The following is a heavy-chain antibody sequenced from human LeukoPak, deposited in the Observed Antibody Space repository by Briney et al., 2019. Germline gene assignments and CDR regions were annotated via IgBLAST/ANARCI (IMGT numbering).Heavy chain of an antibody. Sequence: APVKGSCQVFRYTPPELFMHWVRQAPGKRVEWIGGFYPEDGETIYAQKFQGRVTMTEDTSTDTAYMELSSLRSEDTAVYYCATSQIDIVVVVAATPFDYWGQGTLVTVSS. V-gene: IGHV1-24*01. CDR2: FYPEDGET. CDR1: RYTPPELF. J-gene: IGHJ4*02. CDR3: ATSQIDIVVVVAATPFDY. D-gene: IGHD2-15*01.